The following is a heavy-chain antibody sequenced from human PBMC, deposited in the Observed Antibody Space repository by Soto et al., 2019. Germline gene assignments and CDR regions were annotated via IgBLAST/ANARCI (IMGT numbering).Heavy chain of an antibody. J-gene: IGHJ5*02. D-gene: IGHD1-20*01. Sequence: LSLTCTVSGGSISTGAYYWSWIRQHPGKGLELIGYIYHTGSTYYNPSLKSRLTISVDTSMNHFSLRLTSVTAADTAVYYCARGHSKPPFITRGWFDPCGEGTLVTVS. CDR1: GGSISTGAYY. V-gene: IGHV4-31*03. CDR2: IYHTGST. CDR3: ARGHSKPPFITRGWFDP.